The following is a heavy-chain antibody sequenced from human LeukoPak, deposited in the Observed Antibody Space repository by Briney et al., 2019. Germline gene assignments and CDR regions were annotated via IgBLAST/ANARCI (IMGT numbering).Heavy chain of an antibody. D-gene: IGHD2-15*01. CDR1: GGTFSSYA. J-gene: IGHJ5*02. CDR3: ARETGGYCSGGSCYWFDP. Sequence: SVKVSCKASGGTFSSYAISWVRQAPGQGLEWMGGIIPIFGTANYAQKFQGRVTITAGESTSTAYMELSSLRSEDTAVYYCARETGGYCSGGSCYWFDPWGQGTLVTVSS. V-gene: IGHV1-69*13. CDR2: IIPIFGTA.